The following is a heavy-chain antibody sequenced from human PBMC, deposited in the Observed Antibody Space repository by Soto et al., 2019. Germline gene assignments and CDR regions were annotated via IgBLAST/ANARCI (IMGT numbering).Heavy chain of an antibody. J-gene: IGHJ4*02. CDR1: GDSISSSNW. Sequence: QVQLQESGPGLVKPSGTLSLTCAVSGDSISSSNWWSWVRQPPRKGLEWIGEIYHSGSTNYNPSLNSRVTISVDKSKSQFSLELSSVTAADTAVYYCARAPQVAFTMMLDWGQGTLVTVSS. V-gene: IGHV4-4*02. CDR3: ARAPQVAFTMMLD. D-gene: IGHD3-22*01. CDR2: IYHSGST.